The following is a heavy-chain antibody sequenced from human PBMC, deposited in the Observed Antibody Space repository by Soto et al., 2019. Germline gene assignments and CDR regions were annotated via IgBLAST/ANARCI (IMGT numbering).Heavy chain of an antibody. V-gene: IGHV3-23*01. CDR2: ITGSGGST. J-gene: IGHJ4*02. CDR1: GFTFSTYA. CDR3: ANDRYGDYGGIDY. Sequence: EVQLLASGGGLVQPGGSLRLSCAASGFTFSTYAMIWVRQAPGKGLEWVSVITGSGGSTYYADSVKGRFTISRDTSKDTLFLQMNSLRAEDNDVYYCANDRYGDYGGIDYWGQGPMVTVS. D-gene: IGHD4-17*01.